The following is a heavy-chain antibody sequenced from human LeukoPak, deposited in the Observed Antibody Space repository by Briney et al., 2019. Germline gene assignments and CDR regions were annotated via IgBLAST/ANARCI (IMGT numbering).Heavy chain of an antibody. CDR1: GFTFSSYA. Sequence: WRSLTLSCAASGFTFSSYAMHWVRQAPGKGLEWVAVISYDGSNKYYADSVKGRFTISRDNSKNTLYLQMNSLRAEDTAVYYCARGDYGDYDWGQGTLVTVSS. CDR2: ISYDGSNK. D-gene: IGHD4-17*01. V-gene: IGHV3-30*04. CDR3: ARGDYGDYD. J-gene: IGHJ4*02.